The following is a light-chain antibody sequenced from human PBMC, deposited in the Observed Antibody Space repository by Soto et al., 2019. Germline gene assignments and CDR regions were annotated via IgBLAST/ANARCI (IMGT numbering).Light chain of an antibody. J-gene: IGKJ5*01. V-gene: IGKV1-5*03. CDR3: QQYGNSPIT. Sequence: DIQMTQSPSTLSASLGDRVTITCRASQSISSWLAWYQQKPGKAPKLLIYKASSLESGVPSRFSGSGSGTEFTLTISRLEPEDFAVYYCQQYGNSPITFGQGTRLEIK. CDR2: KAS. CDR1: QSISSW.